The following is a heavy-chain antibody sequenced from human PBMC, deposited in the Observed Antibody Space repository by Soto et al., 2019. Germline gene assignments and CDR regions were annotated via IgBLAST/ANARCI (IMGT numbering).Heavy chain of an antibody. Sequence: QLQLQESGSGLVKPSQTLSLTCAVSGGSMSSGGYSWSWIRQPPGKGLEWIGYIYHNGSPYYNPSLKSRVTIAVDRSNKQFSLKLSSVTAADTAVYYCARVPDVWGQGTTVTVSS. CDR3: ARVPDV. V-gene: IGHV4-30-2*01. CDR2: IYHNGSP. CDR1: GGSMSSGGYS. J-gene: IGHJ6*02.